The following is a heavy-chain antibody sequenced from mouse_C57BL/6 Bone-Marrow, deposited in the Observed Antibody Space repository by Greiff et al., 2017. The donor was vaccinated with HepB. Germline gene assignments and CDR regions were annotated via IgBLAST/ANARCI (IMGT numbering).Heavy chain of an antibody. CDR1: GYTFTTYP. D-gene: IGHD3-2*02. V-gene: IGHV1-47*01. J-gene: IGHJ3*01. CDR2: FHPYNDDT. Sequence: QVQLQQSGAELVKPGASVKMSCKASGYTFTTYPIEWMKQNHGKSLEWIGNFHPYNDDTKYNEKFKGKATLTVEKSSSTAYLELSRITSDDSAVYYCARKGDSSGPGFAYWGQGTLVTVSA. CDR3: ARKGDSSGPGFAY.